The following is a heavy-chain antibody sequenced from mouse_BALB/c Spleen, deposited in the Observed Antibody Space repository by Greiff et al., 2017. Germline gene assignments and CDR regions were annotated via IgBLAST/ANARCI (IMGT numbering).Heavy chain of an antibody. CDR1: GFSLTGYG. J-gene: IGHJ4*01. Sequence: VKLMESGPGLVAPSQSLSITCTVSGFSLTGYGVNWVRQPPGKGLEWLGMIWGDGSTDYNSALKSRLSISKDNSKSQVFLKMNSLQTDDTARYYCARVDYDYLYAMDYWGQGTSVTVSS. D-gene: IGHD2-4*01. V-gene: IGHV2-6-7*01. CDR2: IWGDGST. CDR3: ARVDYDYLYAMDY.